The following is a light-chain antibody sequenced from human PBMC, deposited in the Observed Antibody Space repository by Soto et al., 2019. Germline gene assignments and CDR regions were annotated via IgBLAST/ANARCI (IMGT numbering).Light chain of an antibody. CDR2: GAS. CDR3: QKLNAYPPWT. CDR1: QGISSN. J-gene: IGKJ1*01. V-gene: IGKV1-9*01. Sequence: QLTQSPSSLSASVGDRVTITCRASQGISSNLAWYQQKPGRAPKLLIFGASTLQSGVPSRFSGSGSGTDFTLTISTLQPQDFEPSFSQKLNAYPPWTLCQGTKV.